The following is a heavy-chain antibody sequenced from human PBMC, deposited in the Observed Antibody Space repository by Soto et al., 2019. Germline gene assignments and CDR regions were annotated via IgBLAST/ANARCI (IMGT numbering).Heavy chain of an antibody. Sequence: QVQLVESGGGVVQPGRSLRLSCAASGFTFSSYAMHWVRQAPGKGLEWVALISSDGINKYYADSVKGRFTLSRDNSKNTLYLQMNSLRAEDTAVYYCANFHLITMLRGVITQEYFQHWGQGTLVTVSS. V-gene: IGHV3-30*18. CDR2: ISSDGINK. CDR3: ANFHLITMLRGVITQEYFQH. J-gene: IGHJ1*01. D-gene: IGHD3-10*01. CDR1: GFTFSSYA.